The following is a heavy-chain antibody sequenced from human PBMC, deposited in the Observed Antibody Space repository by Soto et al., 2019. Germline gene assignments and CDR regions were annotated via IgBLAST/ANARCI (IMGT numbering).Heavy chain of an antibody. J-gene: IGHJ4*02. V-gene: IGHV3-21*01. CDR2: ISSSSSYI. CDR1: GFTFSSYS. CDR3: ARAPYYYDSSGLARLVFYFDY. Sequence: EVQLVESGGGLVKPGGSLRLSCAASGFTFSSYSMNWVRQAPGKGLEWVSSISSSSSYIYYADSVKGRFTISRDNAKNSLYLQMNSLRAEDTAVYYCARAPYYYDSSGLARLVFYFDYWGQGTLVTVSS. D-gene: IGHD3-22*01.